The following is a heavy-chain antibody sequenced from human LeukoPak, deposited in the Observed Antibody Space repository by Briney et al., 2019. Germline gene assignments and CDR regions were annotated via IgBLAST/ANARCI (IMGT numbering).Heavy chain of an antibody. CDR1: GLTFSGSA. CDR3: AKVLVLVSANRYYFDY. V-gene: IGHV3-23*01. CDR2: ISGSGNST. J-gene: IGHJ4*02. D-gene: IGHD2-15*01. Sequence: GGSLRLSCAASGLTFSGSAMSWVRQAPGKGLEWVPLISGSGNSTYYADSVKGRFTISRDNSKNPLYLQMNSLRAEDTAVYYCAKVLVLVSANRYYFDYWGQGTLVTVSS.